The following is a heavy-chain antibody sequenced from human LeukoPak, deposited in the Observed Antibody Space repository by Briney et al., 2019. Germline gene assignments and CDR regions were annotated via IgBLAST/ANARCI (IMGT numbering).Heavy chain of an antibody. Sequence: GGSLRLSCAASGFTFSSYSMNWVRQAPGKGLEWVSSISSSSSYIYYADSVKRRFTISRDHAKNSLYLQKNSLRAEDTAVYYCAKTTGGYYFDYWGQGTLVTVSS. CDR2: ISSSSSYI. CDR1: GFTFSSYS. CDR3: AKTTGGYYFDY. V-gene: IGHV3-21*04. D-gene: IGHD4-11*01. J-gene: IGHJ4*02.